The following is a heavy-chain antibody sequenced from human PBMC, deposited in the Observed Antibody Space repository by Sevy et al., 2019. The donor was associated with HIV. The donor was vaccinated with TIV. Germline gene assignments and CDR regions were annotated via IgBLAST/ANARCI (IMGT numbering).Heavy chain of an antibody. V-gene: IGHV3-48*01. CDR3: ARDASPYCSGGRCYFDAFDI. CDR2: ISTTSIIT. CDR1: GFTFSSYT. Sequence: GALKISCAASGFTFSSYTMNWVRQAPEKGLEWVSYISTTSIITYYADSVRGRFTISRDNAKNSLYLQMNSLRAEDTAVYYCARDASPYCSGGRCYFDAFDIWGQGTMVTVSS. J-gene: IGHJ3*02. D-gene: IGHD2-15*01.